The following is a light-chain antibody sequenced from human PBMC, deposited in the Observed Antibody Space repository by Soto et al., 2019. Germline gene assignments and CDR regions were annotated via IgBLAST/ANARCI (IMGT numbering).Light chain of an antibody. J-gene: IGLJ2*01. CDR3: QTWGTGIRA. V-gene: IGLV4-69*01. CDR1: SGHSRYA. CDR2: LDSDGTH. Sequence: QPVLTQSPSASASLGASVKLTCTLSSGHSRYAIAWHQQQPEKGPRYLMKLDSDGTHSKGDGIPDRFSGSSSGAERYLIISSLQSEDEADYYCQTWGTGIRAFGGGTKLTVL.